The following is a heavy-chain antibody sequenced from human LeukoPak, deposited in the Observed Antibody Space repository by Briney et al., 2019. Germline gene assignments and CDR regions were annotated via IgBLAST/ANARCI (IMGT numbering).Heavy chain of an antibody. D-gene: IGHD2-2*01. CDR2: IIPIFGTA. V-gene: IGHV1-69*01. J-gene: IGHJ3*02. CDR3: ARRVPAANDAFDI. CDR1: GGXFSSYA. Sequence: ASVKVSCKASGGXFSSYAISWVRQAPGQGLEWLGGIIPIFGTANYAQKFQGRVTITADESTSTAYMELSSLRSEDTAVYYCARRVPAANDAFDIWGQGTMVTVSS.